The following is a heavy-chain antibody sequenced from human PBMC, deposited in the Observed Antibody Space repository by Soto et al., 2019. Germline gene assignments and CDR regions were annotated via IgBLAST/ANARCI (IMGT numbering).Heavy chain of an antibody. CDR1: GGTFSSYA. V-gene: IGHV1-69*01. Sequence: QVQLVQSGAEVKKPGSSVKVSCTASGGTFSSYAISWVRQAPGQGLEWMGGIIPIFGTANYAQKFQGRVTITADESTSTAYMELSSLRSEDPAVYYCARDHGINELELAGFDYWGQGTLVTVSS. D-gene: IGHD1-7*01. J-gene: IGHJ4*02. CDR2: IIPIFGTA. CDR3: ARDHGINELELAGFDY.